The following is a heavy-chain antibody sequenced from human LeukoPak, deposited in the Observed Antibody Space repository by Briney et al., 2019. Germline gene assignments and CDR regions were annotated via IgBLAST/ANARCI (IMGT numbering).Heavy chain of an antibody. D-gene: IGHD5-24*01. CDR3: AKDHENWRWLDI. J-gene: IGHJ3*02. Sequence: PGRSLRLSCAASGFTFSSYGMHWVRQAPGKGLEWVAVISSNGATGHDADSMKGRFTISRDNSKNTVYLQMSSVTTEDTALYYCAKDHENWRWLDIWGQGTMVTVSS. V-gene: IGHV3-30*18. CDR1: GFTFSSYG. CDR2: ISSNGATG.